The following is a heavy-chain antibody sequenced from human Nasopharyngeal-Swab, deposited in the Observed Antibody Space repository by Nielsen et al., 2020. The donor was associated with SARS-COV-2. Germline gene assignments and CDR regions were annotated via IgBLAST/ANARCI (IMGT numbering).Heavy chain of an antibody. V-gene: IGHV1-69*04. Sequence: SVKVSCKASGGTFSSYGISWVRQAPGQGLEWMGRIIPTAGITNYAQQFQGRVTITADKSTSTNYMELSSLRAEDTAVYYCARDKRIYFDSSGHLDYWGQGTLVTVSS. CDR2: IIPTAGIT. CDR3: ARDKRIYFDSSGHLDY. CDR1: GGTFSSYG. D-gene: IGHD3-22*01. J-gene: IGHJ4*02.